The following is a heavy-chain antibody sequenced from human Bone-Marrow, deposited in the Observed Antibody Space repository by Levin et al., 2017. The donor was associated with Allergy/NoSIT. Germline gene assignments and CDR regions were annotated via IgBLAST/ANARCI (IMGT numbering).Heavy chain of an antibody. CDR2: IRSAVYGATS. CDR1: GFTFGRYA. D-gene: IGHD5-24*01. V-gene: IGHV3-49*03. Sequence: GGSLRLSCRGSGFTFGRYAMTWFRQAPGKGLEWVGFIRSAVYGATSEYAASVRGRFTISRDDSNTILYLQMDSLKTEDTAVYYCSRKRWMQGLDFDNWGQGTLVTVSS. CDR3: SRKRWMQGLDFDN. J-gene: IGHJ4*02.